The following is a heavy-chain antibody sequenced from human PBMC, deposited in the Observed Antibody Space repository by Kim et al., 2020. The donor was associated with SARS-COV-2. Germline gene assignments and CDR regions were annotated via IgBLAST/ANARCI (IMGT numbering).Heavy chain of an antibody. V-gene: IGHV1-3*01. D-gene: IGHD2-2*01. J-gene: IGHJ6*02. Sequence: ASVKVSCKASGYTFTSYAMHWVRQAPGQRLEWMGWINAGNGNTKYSQKFQGRVTITRDTSASTAYIELSSLRSEDTAVYYCARILVVPAATESYYYYGMDVGGQGTTVTVSS. CDR2: INAGNGNT. CDR1: GYTFTSYA. CDR3: ARILVVPAATESYYYYGMDV.